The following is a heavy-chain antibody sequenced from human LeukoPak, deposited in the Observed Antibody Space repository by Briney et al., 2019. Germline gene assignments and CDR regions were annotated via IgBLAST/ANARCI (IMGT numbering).Heavy chain of an antibody. V-gene: IGHV3-7*05. J-gene: IGHJ4*02. Sequence: PGGSLRLSCVASGYSFSNYWMSWVRQAPGKGLEWVANIKEDGSEKYYVDPVKGRFTISRDNAKNSLYLQMNSLRAEDTAVYFCANSQRSSWNYYFDHWGQGTLVTVSS. CDR3: ANSQRSSWNYYFDH. D-gene: IGHD6-13*01. CDR1: GYSFSNYW. CDR2: IKEDGSEK.